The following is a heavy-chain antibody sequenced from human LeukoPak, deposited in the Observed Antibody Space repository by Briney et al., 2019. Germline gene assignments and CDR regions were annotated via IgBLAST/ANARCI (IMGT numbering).Heavy chain of an antibody. J-gene: IGHJ4*02. D-gene: IGHD6-13*01. CDR3: ARTPPVAAALDY. CDR2: MNPNSGNT. Sequence: ASVKVSCKASGYTFTSYDINWVRQATGQGLEWMGWMNPNSGNTGYAQKFQGRVTMTRNTSISTAYMELSSLRSEDTAVYYCARTPPVAAALDYWGQGTLVTVSS. CDR1: GYTFTSYD. V-gene: IGHV1-8*01.